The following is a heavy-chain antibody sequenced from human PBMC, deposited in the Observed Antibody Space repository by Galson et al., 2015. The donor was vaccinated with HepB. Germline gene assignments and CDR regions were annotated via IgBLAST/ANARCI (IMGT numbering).Heavy chain of an antibody. CDR2: IIPIFSLS. Sequence: SVKVSCKASGGAFSSYAISWVRQAPGQGLEWMGRIIPIFSLSDYAQKFQGRVTITADKSTSTAYMELSSLRSEDTAIYFCARDVVVVPTAISHYYYYMDVWGKGTTVTVSS. CDR1: GGAFSSYA. J-gene: IGHJ6*03. V-gene: IGHV1-69*04. D-gene: IGHD2-2*02. CDR3: ARDVVVVPTAISHYYYYMDV.